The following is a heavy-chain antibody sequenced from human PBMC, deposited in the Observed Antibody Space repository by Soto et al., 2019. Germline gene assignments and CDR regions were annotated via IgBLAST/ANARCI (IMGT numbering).Heavy chain of an antibody. Sequence: QVQLVQSGAEVKKPGSSVKVSCKASGGTFSSYTISWVRLAPGQGLEWMGRIIPILGIANYAQKFQGRVTITADKSTSTAYMELSSLRSEDTAVYYCAGGGSSWYPGVEGPLNDYWGQGTLVTVSS. CDR2: IIPILGIA. D-gene: IGHD6-13*01. V-gene: IGHV1-69*02. J-gene: IGHJ4*02. CDR3: AGGGSSWYPGVEGPLNDY. CDR1: GGTFSSYT.